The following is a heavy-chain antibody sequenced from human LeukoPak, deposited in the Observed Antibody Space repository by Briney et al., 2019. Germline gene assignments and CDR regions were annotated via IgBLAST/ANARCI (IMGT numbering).Heavy chain of an antibody. J-gene: IGHJ4*02. D-gene: IGHD3-10*01. CDR2: ISGGGGST. CDR3: AKDRDRHYYASGT. Sequence: PGGSLRLSCAASGFTFSSHAMSCVRQAPGKGLEWVSAISGGGGSTYYADSVKGRFTISRDNSKNTLYLQMNSLRAEDTAVYYCAKDRDRHYYASGTGGQGTLVTVSS. CDR1: GFTFSSHA. V-gene: IGHV3-23*01.